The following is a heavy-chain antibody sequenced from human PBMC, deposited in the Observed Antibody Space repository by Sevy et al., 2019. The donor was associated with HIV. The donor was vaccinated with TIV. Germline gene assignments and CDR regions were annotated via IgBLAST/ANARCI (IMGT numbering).Heavy chain of an antibody. Sequence: GGSLRLSCAASGFTFSSYAMSWVRQAPGKGLEWVSAISGSGGSTYYADSVKGRFTISRDNSKNTLYLQMNSLRAEDTAVYYCAKDLQTVTTGEDHDALDIWGQGTMVTVSS. D-gene: IGHD4-17*01. CDR1: GFTFSSYA. V-gene: IGHV3-23*01. CDR2: ISGSGGST. J-gene: IGHJ3*02. CDR3: AKDLQTVTTGEDHDALDI.